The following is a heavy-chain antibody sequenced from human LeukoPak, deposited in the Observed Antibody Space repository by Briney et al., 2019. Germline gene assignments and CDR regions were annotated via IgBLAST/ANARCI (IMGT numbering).Heavy chain of an antibody. CDR1: GFTFDDYA. Sequence: PGGSLRLSCAASGFTFDDYAMHWVRQAPGKGLEWVSLISWDGGSTYYADSVKGRFTISRDNSKNSLYLQMNSLRAEDTALYYCAKDGGKTYYYGSGSPPAYYYYMDVWGKGTTVTVSS. J-gene: IGHJ6*03. CDR3: AKDGGKTYYYGSGSPPAYYYYMDV. V-gene: IGHV3-43D*04. D-gene: IGHD3-10*01. CDR2: ISWDGGST.